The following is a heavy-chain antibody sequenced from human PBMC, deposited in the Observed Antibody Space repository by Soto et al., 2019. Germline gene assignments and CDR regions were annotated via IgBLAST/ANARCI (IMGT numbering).Heavy chain of an antibody. D-gene: IGHD6-13*01. CDR1: GFTFSSYS. CDR2: ITSSGTTV. Sequence: GWSLRLSCAASGFTFSSYSLNWVRQAPGKGLEWVSYITSSGTTVYYADSVRGRFTISRDNAKNSLYLQMNSLRDDDTAVYYCARGSSNWAYYFDFWGQGTLVTV. CDR3: ARGSSNWAYYFDF. V-gene: IGHV3-48*02. J-gene: IGHJ4*02.